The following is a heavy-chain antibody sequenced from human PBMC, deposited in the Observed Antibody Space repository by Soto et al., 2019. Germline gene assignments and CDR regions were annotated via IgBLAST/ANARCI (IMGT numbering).Heavy chain of an antibody. V-gene: IGHV1-3*01. J-gene: IGHJ4*02. Sequence: QVQLEQSGAEVKKPGASVKVSCKTSGYTFTSYTLHWVRQAPGQGLEWMGWINAGNGREKYSQRFQDRVSLSTDKSQTTPYMELRAHESEDKAVDYGGRGGGWVGEASFDSWGQGTQVTVSS. CDR1: GYTFTSYT. D-gene: IGHD3-10*01. CDR3: GRGGGWVGEASFDS. CDR2: INAGNGRE.